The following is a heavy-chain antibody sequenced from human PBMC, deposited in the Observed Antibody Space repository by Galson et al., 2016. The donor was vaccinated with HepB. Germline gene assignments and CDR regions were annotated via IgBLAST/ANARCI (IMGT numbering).Heavy chain of an antibody. CDR3: AQVGGPPGYNYPAPFDN. D-gene: IGHD5-24*01. CDR1: GFTFGNYA. V-gene: IGHV3-23*01. J-gene: IGHJ4*02. CDR2: ISRTSST. Sequence: SLRLSCAASGFTFGNYAMTWVRQPPGKGLEWVSGISRTSSTYYAESVRGRFTISRDNFRSTLTLQTNSLTAEDTALYYCAQVGGPPGYNYPAPFDNWGQGTLVTVSS.